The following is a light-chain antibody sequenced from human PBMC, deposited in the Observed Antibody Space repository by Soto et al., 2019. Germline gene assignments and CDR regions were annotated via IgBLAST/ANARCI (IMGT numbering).Light chain of an antibody. J-gene: IGKJ2*01. CDR3: QQSDRFPYT. Sequence: DIVLTQSPGTLSLSAGERATLSCRASQSVSSNYLAWYQQKPGQAPRLLIYGASNRATGIPDRFSGSGSGTDFTLTITGLETEESAVYYGQQSDRFPYTFGQGTKLEIK. V-gene: IGKV3-20*01. CDR1: QSVSSNY. CDR2: GAS.